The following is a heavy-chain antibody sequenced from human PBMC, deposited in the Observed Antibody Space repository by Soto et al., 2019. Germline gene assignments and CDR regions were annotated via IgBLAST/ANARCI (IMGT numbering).Heavy chain of an antibody. CDR3: AGQPTAGSYYDLGSYYYYYAMDV. Sequence: SETLSLTCTVSGGSISSSSYYWGWIRQPPGKGLEWIGSIYYSGNTYYNPSLKSRVTISVDTAKNQFSLKLSSVTAADTAVYYCAGQPTAGSYYDLGSYYYYYAMDVWGQGTTVNVSS. V-gene: IGHV4-39*01. J-gene: IGHJ6*02. D-gene: IGHD3-10*01. CDR2: IYYSGNT. CDR1: GGSISSSSYY.